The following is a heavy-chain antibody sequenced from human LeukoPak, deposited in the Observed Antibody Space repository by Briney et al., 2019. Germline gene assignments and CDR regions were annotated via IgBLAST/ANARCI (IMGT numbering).Heavy chain of an antibody. CDR2: IYSGGST. J-gene: IGHJ6*02. Sequence: GSLRLSCAASGFTVSSNYMSWVRQAPGKGLEWVSVIYSGGSTYYADSVKGRFTISRDNSKNTLYLQMNSLRAEDTAVYYCARESVGYCSGGSCYGEMDYYYYGMDVWGQGTTVTVSS. V-gene: IGHV3-66*01. CDR1: GFTVSSNY. D-gene: IGHD2-15*01. CDR3: ARESVGYCSGGSCYGEMDYYYYGMDV.